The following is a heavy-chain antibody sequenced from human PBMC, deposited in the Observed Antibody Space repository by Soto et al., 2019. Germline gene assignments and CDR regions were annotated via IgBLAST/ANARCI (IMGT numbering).Heavy chain of an antibody. CDR1: GGSFSGYY. Sequence: SETLSLTCAVYGGSFSGYYWSWIRQPPGKGLEWIGEINHSGSTNYNPSLKSRVTISVDTSKNQFSLKLSSVTAADTAVYYCARGRAHVGVVISYYDYGMDVWGQGTTVTVTA. CDR3: ARGRAHVGVVISYYDYGMDV. V-gene: IGHV4-34*01. CDR2: INHSGST. J-gene: IGHJ6*01. D-gene: IGHD3-3*01.